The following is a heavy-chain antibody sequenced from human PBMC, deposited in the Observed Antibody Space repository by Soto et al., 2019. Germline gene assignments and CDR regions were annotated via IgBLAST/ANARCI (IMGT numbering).Heavy chain of an antibody. V-gene: IGHV5-10-1*01. CDR1: GYSFTSYW. Sequence: GESLKISCKGSGYSFTSYWISWVRQMPGKGLEWMGRIDPSDSYTNYSPSFQGHVTISADKSISTAYLQWSSLKASDTAMYYCARRPVVDTAMDYYGMDVWGQGTTVTVSS. CDR3: ARRPVVDTAMDYYGMDV. CDR2: IDPSDSYT. J-gene: IGHJ6*02. D-gene: IGHD5-18*01.